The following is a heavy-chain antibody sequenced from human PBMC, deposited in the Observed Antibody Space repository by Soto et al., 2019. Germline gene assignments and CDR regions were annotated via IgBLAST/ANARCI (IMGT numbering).Heavy chain of an antibody. J-gene: IGHJ4*02. Sequence: EVQLLESGGASVQPGGSLTLSCRGSGFPLTNYGMYWVRQAPGKGLEWVGGMSGSGGSTYYAAAVKGRFTVSRDNSQTTLYLHMNSLRAEDTAIYFCATEWEWKRAGLDHWGQGTLVTVSS. CDR1: GFPLTNYG. D-gene: IGHD3-3*01. V-gene: IGHV3-23*01. CDR3: ATEWEWKRAGLDH. CDR2: MSGSGGST.